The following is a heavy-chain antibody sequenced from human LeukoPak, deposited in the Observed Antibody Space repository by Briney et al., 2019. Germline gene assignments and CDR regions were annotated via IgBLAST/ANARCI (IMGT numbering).Heavy chain of an antibody. V-gene: IGHV1-2*02. CDR1: GYTFTSYD. CDR3: VVAPAAKYY. CDR2: INPNSGGT. J-gene: IGHJ4*02. Sequence: ASVKVSCKASGYTFTSYDINWVRQATGQGLEWMGWINPNSGGTNYAQKFQGRVTMTRDTSISTAYMELSRLRSDDTAVYYCVVAPAAKYYWGQGTLVTVSS. D-gene: IGHD2-2*01.